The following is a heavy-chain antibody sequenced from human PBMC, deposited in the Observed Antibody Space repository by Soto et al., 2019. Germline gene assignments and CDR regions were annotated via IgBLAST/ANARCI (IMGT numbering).Heavy chain of an antibody. V-gene: IGHV1-18*01. Sequence: QVQLVQSGAEVKKPGASVKVSCKASGYTFTSYGISWVRQAPGQGLEWMGWISAYNGNTNHAEKLQGRVTMTTDTTTSTAYMELRSPRSDDTAVYYCARVYQCGGDCYLYYCSGMDVWGQANTVTVSS. CDR1: GYTFTSYG. CDR3: ARVYQCGGDCYLYYCSGMDV. CDR2: ISAYNGNT. J-gene: IGHJ6*02. D-gene: IGHD2-21*02.